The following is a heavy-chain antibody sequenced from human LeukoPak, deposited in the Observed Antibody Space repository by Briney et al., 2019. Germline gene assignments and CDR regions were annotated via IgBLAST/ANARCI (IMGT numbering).Heavy chain of an antibody. J-gene: IGHJ4*02. CDR1: GFTFSSYG. D-gene: IGHD6-19*01. CDR3: ARDYPGYSSGWYKGGAGYFDY. CDR2: TWYDGSNK. V-gene: IGHV3-33*01. Sequence: GGSLRLSCAASGFTFSSYGMHWVRQAPGKGLEWVAVTWYDGSNKYYADSVKGRFTISRDNSKNTLYLQMNSLRAEDTAVYYCARDYPGYSSGWYKGGAGYFDYWGQGTLVTVSS.